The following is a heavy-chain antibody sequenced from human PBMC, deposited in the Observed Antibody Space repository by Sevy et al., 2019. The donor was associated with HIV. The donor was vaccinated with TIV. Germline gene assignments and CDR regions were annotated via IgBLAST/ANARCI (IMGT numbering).Heavy chain of an antibody. CDR3: ARAAYGYFDDGKDV. J-gene: IGHJ6*02. CDR2: ISAYNGNR. V-gene: IGHV1-18*01. D-gene: IGHD6-25*01. CDR1: GYTFTSYG. Sequence: ASVKVSCKGSGYTFTSYGISWVRQAPGQGLEWMGWISAYNGNRNYAQKLQGRVTMTTDTSTSTAYMELRSLRSDDTAVYYCARAAYGYFDDGKDVWGQGTTVTVSS.